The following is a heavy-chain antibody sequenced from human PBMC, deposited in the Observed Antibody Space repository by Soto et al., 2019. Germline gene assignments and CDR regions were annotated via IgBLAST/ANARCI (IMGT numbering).Heavy chain of an antibody. D-gene: IGHD3-22*01. CDR3: ARETRYDSSGYYYEGFDY. Sequence: EVQLLESGGGLVQPGGSLRLSCAASGFTISTAMTWVRQAPGKGLEWVSRINSDGSSTSYADFVKGRFTISRDNAKNTLSLQMTSLRAEDTAVYYCARETRYDSSGYYYEGFDYWGQGTLVTVSS. V-gene: IGHV3-74*01. CDR2: INSDGSST. CDR1: GFTISTA. J-gene: IGHJ4*02.